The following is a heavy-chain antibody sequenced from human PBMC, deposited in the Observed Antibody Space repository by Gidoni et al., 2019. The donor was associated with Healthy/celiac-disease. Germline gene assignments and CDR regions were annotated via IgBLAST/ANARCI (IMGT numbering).Heavy chain of an antibody. V-gene: IGHV1-2*02. CDR1: GYPFTDYY. D-gene: IGHD3-10*01. CDR3: ARAAHYYGSGGYYYGMDV. J-gene: IGHJ6*02. Sequence: QVQLVQSGAEVKKPGASVKVSCKASGYPFTDYYMHWVRQAPGQGLEWMGWINPNSGGTNYAQKFQGRVTMTRDTSISTAYMELSRLRSDDSAIYYCARAAHYYGSGGYYYGMDVWGQGTTVTVSS. CDR2: INPNSGGT.